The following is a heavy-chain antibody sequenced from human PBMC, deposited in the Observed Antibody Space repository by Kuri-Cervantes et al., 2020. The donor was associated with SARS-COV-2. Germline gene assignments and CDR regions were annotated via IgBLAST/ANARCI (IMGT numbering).Heavy chain of an antibody. V-gene: IGHV3-23*01. CDR1: GFTFSSYA. J-gene: IGHJ4*02. CDR2: ISGSGGST. CDR3: AKDGGPGYGDYVYFDY. Sequence: GGSLRLSCAASGFTFSSYAMSWVRRPPGKGLEWVSAISGSGGSTYYADSVKGRFTISRDNSKNTLYLQMNSMRAEDTAVYFCAKDGGPGYGDYVYFDYWGQGTLVTVSS. D-gene: IGHD4-17*01.